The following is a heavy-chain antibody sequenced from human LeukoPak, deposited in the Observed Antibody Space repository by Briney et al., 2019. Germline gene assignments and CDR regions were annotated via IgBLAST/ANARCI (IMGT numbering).Heavy chain of an antibody. J-gene: IGHJ4*02. Sequence: SETLSLTCTVSGGSISSGDYYWSWIRQPPGKGLEWIGYIYYSGSTYYNPSLRSRVTISVDTSKNQFSLKLSSVTAADTAVYYCARAGGTMVRGVIADYWGQGTLVTVSS. CDR1: GGSISSGDYY. D-gene: IGHD3-10*01. CDR2: IYYSGST. CDR3: ARAGGTMVRGVIADY. V-gene: IGHV4-30-4*01.